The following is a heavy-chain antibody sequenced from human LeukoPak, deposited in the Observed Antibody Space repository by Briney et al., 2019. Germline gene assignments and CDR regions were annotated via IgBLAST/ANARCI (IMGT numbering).Heavy chain of an antibody. D-gene: IGHD2-2*01. CDR2: ISSSGSTI. Sequence: GGSLRLSCAASGFTFSDYYMSWIRQAPGKGLEWVSYISSSGSTIYYADSVKGRFTISRDNAKNSLYLQMNSLRAEDTAVYYCASEIVVVPAAIPTGIDYWGQGTLVTVSS. CDR3: ASEIVVVPAAIPTGIDY. V-gene: IGHV3-11*01. CDR1: GFTFSDYY. J-gene: IGHJ4*02.